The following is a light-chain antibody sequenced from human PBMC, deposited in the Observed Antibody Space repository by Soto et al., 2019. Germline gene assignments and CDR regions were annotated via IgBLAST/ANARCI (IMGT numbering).Light chain of an antibody. CDR3: QQYGSSQIT. Sequence: EIVLTQSPGTLSLSPGEIATLSCRASQSVSSSYLAWYQQKPGQAPRLLIYGASSRATGIPDRFSGSGSGTDFTLTISRLEPEDFAVYYCQQYGSSQITFGQGTRLDIK. V-gene: IGKV3-20*01. J-gene: IGKJ5*01. CDR2: GAS. CDR1: QSVSSSY.